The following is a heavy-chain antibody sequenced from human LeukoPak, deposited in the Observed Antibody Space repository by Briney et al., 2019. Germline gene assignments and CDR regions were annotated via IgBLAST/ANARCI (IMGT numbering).Heavy chain of an antibody. Sequence: ASVKVSCKASGYTFTSYDLNWVRRATGQGLKWMGWMSPASGNTGYAQEFQGRVTMTRDTSVSTAYMELNSLRSEDTAVYYCARGPPNWGFDSWGQGTLVTVSS. V-gene: IGHV1-8*01. J-gene: IGHJ4*02. CDR1: GYTFTSYD. CDR3: ARGPPNWGFDS. D-gene: IGHD7-27*01. CDR2: MSPASGNT.